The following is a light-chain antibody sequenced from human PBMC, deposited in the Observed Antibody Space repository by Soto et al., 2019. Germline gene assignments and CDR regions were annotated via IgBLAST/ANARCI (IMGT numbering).Light chain of an antibody. J-gene: IGLJ2*01. CDR1: NSNIGRNE. CDR2: RNN. Sequence: QSVLTQPPSASGTPGQRVTISCSGSNSNIGRNEVYWYQQVPGTAPKIVIYRNNQRTSGVPDRFSGYKSGTSASLAISGLRSEDAAYYYCAACDDSLLFGGGTKLTVL. V-gene: IGLV1-47*01. CDR3: AACDDSLL.